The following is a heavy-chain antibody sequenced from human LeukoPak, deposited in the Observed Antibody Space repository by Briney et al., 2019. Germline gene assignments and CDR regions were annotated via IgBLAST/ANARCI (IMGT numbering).Heavy chain of an antibody. J-gene: IGHJ4*02. CDR2: INHSGST. V-gene: IGHV4-34*01. CDR3: ARGYTASDY. D-gene: IGHD5-18*01. Sequence: SETLSLTCAVYGGSFSGYYWSLIRQPPGKGLEWIGEINHSGSTNYNPSLKSRVTISVDTSKNQFSLKLSSVTAADTAVYYCARGYTASDYWGQGTLVTVSS. CDR1: GGSFSGYY.